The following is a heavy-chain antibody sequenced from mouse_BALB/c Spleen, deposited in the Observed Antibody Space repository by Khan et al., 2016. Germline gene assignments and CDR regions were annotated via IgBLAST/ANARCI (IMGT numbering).Heavy chain of an antibody. Sequence: EVQLQESGPDLVKPSQSLSLTCTVTGYSISSGYSWHWIRQFPGNKLEWMGCIRYSGSTNYNPSLKSRISITRDTSKNQFFLQLNSVTSEDTATYYCARDYYDEVYYAMDYWGQGTSVTVSS. D-gene: IGHD1-1*01. CDR1: GYSISSGYS. V-gene: IGHV3-1*02. J-gene: IGHJ4*01. CDR3: ARDYYDEVYYAMDY. CDR2: IRYSGST.